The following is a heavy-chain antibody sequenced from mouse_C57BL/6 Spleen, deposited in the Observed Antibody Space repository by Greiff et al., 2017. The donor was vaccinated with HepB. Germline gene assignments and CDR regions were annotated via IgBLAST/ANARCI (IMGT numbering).Heavy chain of an antibody. J-gene: IGHJ1*03. V-gene: IGHV5-4*03. CDR3: AGLGPPYFDV. CDR2: ISDGGSYT. Sequence: EVKLMGSGGGLVKPGGSLKLSCAASGFTFSSYAMSWVRQTPEKRLEWVTTISDGGSYTYYPDNVKGRFTISRDNTKNNLYLQMSHLKSEDTAMYYCAGLGPPYFDVWGTGTTVTVSS. CDR1: GFTFSSYA.